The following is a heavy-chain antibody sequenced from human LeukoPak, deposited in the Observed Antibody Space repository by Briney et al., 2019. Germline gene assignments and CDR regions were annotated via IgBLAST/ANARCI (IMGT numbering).Heavy chain of an antibody. Sequence: GASVKVSCNVSGYTLTELSMHWVRQAPGKGLEWMGGFDPEDGETIYAQKFQGRVTMTEDTSTDTAYMELSSLRSEDTAVYYCATEPIKEWLVRPYYFDYWGQGTLVTVSS. J-gene: IGHJ4*02. CDR2: FDPEDGET. D-gene: IGHD6-19*01. CDR1: GYTLTELS. CDR3: ATEPIKEWLVRPYYFDY. V-gene: IGHV1-24*01.